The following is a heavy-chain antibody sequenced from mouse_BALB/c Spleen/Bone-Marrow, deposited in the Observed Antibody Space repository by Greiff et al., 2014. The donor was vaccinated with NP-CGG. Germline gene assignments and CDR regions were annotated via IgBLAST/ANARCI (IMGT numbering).Heavy chain of an antibody. J-gene: IGHJ4*01. V-gene: IGHV1S22*01. CDR1: GYTFTSFW. CDR3: TRYVGYAMDY. Sequence: LKESGSELVRPGASVKLSCKASGYTFTSFWMHWVKQRPGQGLEWIGNIYPGSVSTNYDEKFKSKATLTVDTSSSTAYMQLSSLTSEDSAVYYCTRYVGYAMDYWGQGTSATVSS. CDR2: IYPGSVST. D-gene: IGHD3-3*01.